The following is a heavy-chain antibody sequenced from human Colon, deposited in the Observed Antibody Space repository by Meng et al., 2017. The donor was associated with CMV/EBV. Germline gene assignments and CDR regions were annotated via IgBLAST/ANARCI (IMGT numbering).Heavy chain of an antibody. Sequence: ASVKVSCKASGYTFTGYYMHWVRQAPGQGLEWMGWINPNSGGTNYAQKFQGRVTITRDTSISTAYMELSRLRSDDTAVYYCARVVVIPADYYTMDVWGQGTTVTVSS. V-gene: IGHV1-2*02. J-gene: IGHJ6*02. CDR2: INPNSGGT. CDR1: GYTFTGYY. D-gene: IGHD2-2*01. CDR3: ARVVVIPADYYTMDV.